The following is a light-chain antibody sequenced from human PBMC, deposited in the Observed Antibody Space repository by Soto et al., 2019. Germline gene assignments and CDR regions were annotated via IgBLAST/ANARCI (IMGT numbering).Light chain of an antibody. Sequence: EIVLTQSPGTLSLSPGKRATLSCRASQSISSSYLAWYQQRPGQAPRLLIYGASSRATSIPDRFSGSGSGTEFTLTISRLEPEDFAVYYCQQYGSSSWTFGQGTKVDI. CDR1: QSISSSY. CDR3: QQYGSSSWT. V-gene: IGKV3-20*01. CDR2: GAS. J-gene: IGKJ1*01.